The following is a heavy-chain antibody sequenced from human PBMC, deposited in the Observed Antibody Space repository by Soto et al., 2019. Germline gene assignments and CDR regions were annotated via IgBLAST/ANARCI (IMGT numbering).Heavy chain of an antibody. D-gene: IGHD5-18*01. V-gene: IGHV5-51*01. CDR2: IYPGDSDT. Sequence: GESLKISCKGSGYSFTSYWIGWVRQMPGKGLEWMGIIYPGDSDTRYSPSFQGQVTISADKSISTAYLQWSSLKASDTAMYYCARVGTAMVPGVDDAFDIWGQGKMVTVSS. CDR3: ARVGTAMVPGVDDAFDI. J-gene: IGHJ3*02. CDR1: GYSFTSYW.